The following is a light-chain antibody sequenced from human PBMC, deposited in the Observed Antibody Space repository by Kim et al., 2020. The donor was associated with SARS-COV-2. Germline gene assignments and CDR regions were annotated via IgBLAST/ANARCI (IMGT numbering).Light chain of an antibody. V-gene: IGKV3-11*01. Sequence: EIVLTQSPATLSLSPGERATLSCRASQSVSSYLAWYQQQPGQAPRLLIHDASSRSTSTPARFSGSRSGKDFTLTISSLEPEDFAVYYCQHRSNWLTFGQGTKVDIK. CDR3: QHRSNWLT. CDR2: DAS. CDR1: QSVSSY. J-gene: IGKJ1*01.